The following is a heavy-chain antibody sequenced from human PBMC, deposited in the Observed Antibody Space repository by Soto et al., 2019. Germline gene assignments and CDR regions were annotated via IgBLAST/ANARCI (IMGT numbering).Heavy chain of an antibody. CDR1: GYSFTSYW. Sequence: GEYLKISCKGSGYSFTSYWISWVRQMPGKGLEWMGRIDPSDSYTNYSPSFQGHVTISADKSISTAYLQWSSLKASDTAMYYCARHPLEVVAADYGMDVWGQGTMVTVSS. V-gene: IGHV5-10-1*01. CDR3: ARHPLEVVAADYGMDV. CDR2: IDPSDSYT. D-gene: IGHD2-15*01. J-gene: IGHJ6*02.